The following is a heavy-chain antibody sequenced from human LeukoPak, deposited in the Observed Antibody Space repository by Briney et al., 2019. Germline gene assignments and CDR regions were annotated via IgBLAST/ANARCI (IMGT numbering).Heavy chain of an antibody. V-gene: IGHV3-23*01. D-gene: IGHD3-22*01. Sequence: GGSLRLSCAPSGFTFSRYAIRWVRQAPGQGPEWVSEISGSGGSKYYADSAKARFTISRDNPKNTLYLQMNSLRAEDTAVYFCAKRGVVIRVILVGFHKEAYYFDSWGQGALVTVSS. CDR1: GFTFSRYA. CDR2: ISGSGGSK. CDR3: AKRGVVIRVILVGFHKEAYYFDS. J-gene: IGHJ4*02.